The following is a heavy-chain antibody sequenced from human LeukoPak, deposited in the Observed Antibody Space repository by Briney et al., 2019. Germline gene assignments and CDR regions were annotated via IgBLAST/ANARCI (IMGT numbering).Heavy chain of an antibody. Sequence: GGSLRLSCAASGFTFSSYAMHWVRQAPGKGLEWVAVISYDGSNKYYADSVEGRFTISRDNSKNTLYLQMNSLRAEDTAVYYCARDYYDSSGYPDYWGQGTLVTVSS. J-gene: IGHJ4*02. CDR2: ISYDGSNK. V-gene: IGHV3-30-3*01. D-gene: IGHD3-22*01. CDR3: ARDYYDSSGYPDY. CDR1: GFTFSSYA.